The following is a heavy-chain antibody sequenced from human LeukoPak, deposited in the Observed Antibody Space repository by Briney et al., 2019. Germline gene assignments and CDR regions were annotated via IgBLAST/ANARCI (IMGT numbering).Heavy chain of an antibody. D-gene: IGHD6-6*01. V-gene: IGHV3-21*01. CDR2: ISSSSSYI. Sequence: GGSLRLSCAASGFTFSSYSMNWVRQAPGKGLEWVSSISSSSSYIYYADSVKGRFTIPRDNAKNSLYLQMNSLRAEDTAVYYCARDIHPNLEYSSSQEAFDIWGQRTMVTVSS. CDR1: GFTFSSYS. CDR3: ARDIHPNLEYSSSQEAFDI. J-gene: IGHJ3*02.